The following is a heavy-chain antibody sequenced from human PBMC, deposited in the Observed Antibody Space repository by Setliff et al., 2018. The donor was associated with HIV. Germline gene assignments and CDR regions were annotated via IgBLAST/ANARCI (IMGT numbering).Heavy chain of an antibody. CDR2: VYISGST. CDR1: GGSISSGNYY. CDR3: AREGYSNSWYPGRASGNPRNFDY. D-gene: IGHD6-13*01. Sequence: SETLSLTCTVSGGSISSGNYYWSWIRQPAGKGLEWIGCVYISGSTKYNPSLKSRVTISVDTSKNHFSLKLSSVSAADTAVYYCAREGYSNSWYPGRASGNPRNFDYWGQGTLVTVSS. J-gene: IGHJ4*02. V-gene: IGHV4-61*02.